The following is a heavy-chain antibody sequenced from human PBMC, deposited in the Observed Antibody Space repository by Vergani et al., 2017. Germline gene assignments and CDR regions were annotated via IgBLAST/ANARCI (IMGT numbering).Heavy chain of an antibody. CDR1: GFSFDDYD. Sequence: EVQLVESGGGLVQPGRSLRLSCAASGFSFDDYDMHWVRQAPGKGLEWVSGISWNSGRIVYADSVKGRFTISRDNSKDTLFLQMNGLRPEDTGTYFCAKKGGSLYYYGVDVWGQGTTITVSS. CDR2: ISWNSGRI. J-gene: IGHJ6*02. V-gene: IGHV3-9*01. CDR3: AKKGGSLYYYGVDV. D-gene: IGHD1-26*01.